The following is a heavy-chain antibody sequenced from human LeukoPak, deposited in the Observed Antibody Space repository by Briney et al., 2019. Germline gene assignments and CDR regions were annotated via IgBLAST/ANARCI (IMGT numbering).Heavy chain of an antibody. CDR1: GFTFSSYS. V-gene: IGHV3-48*01. Sequence: GGSLRLSCAASGFTFSSYSMNWVRQAPGKGLEWVSYISSSSTIYYADSVKGRFTISRDNSKNTLYLQISSLRADDTAVYYCARDREMVRHFDIWGQGTMVTVSS. CDR3: ARDREMVRHFDI. D-gene: IGHD3-10*01. J-gene: IGHJ3*02. CDR2: ISSSSTI.